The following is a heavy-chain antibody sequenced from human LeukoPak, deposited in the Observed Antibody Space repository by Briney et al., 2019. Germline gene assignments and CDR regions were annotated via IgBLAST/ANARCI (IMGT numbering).Heavy chain of an antibody. CDR3: AKMRGIIAAAAIFDY. J-gene: IGHJ4*02. CDR1: GFTFSGSA. CDR2: IRSKANSYAT. Sequence: GGSLRLSCAASGFTFSGSAMHWVRQASGKGLEWVGRIRSKANSYATAYAASVKGRFTISRDNSKNTLYLQMNSLRAEDTAVYYCAKMRGIIAAAAIFDYWGQGTLVTVSS. D-gene: IGHD6-13*01. V-gene: IGHV3-73*01.